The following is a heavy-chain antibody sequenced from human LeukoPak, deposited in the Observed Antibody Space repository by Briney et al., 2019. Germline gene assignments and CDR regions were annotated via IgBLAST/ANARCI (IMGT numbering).Heavy chain of an antibody. V-gene: IGHV3-23*01. CDR3: ANWNDGKNFDY. CDR2: ISDSGNT. D-gene: IGHD1-1*01. J-gene: IGHJ4*02. CDR1: GFTFSSYS. Sequence: GGSLRLSCAASGFTFSSYSMNWVRQAPGKGLEWVSAISDSGNTYHADSVKGRFTISRDSSKNSLYLQMNSLRAEDTAVYYCANWNDGKNFDYWGQGTLVTVSS.